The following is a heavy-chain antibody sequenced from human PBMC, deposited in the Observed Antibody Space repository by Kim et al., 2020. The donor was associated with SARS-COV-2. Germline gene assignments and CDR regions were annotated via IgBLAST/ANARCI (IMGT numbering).Heavy chain of an antibody. D-gene: IGHD6-13*01. J-gene: IGHJ5*02. CDR3: VRGGVAAAGSFDP. Sequence: YAQKFKGRVTITADQSTSTAYLERSSLSSENTAVYYCVRGGVAAAGSFDPWGQGTLVTVSS. V-gene: IGHV1-69*01.